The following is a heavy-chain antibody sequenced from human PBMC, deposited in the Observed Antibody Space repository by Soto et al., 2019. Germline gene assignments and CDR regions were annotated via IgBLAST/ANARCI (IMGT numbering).Heavy chain of an antibody. CDR1: GFTFSSYA. V-gene: IGHV3-30-3*01. CDR3: ARDAANYYDSSGYILDY. Sequence: QVQLVESGGGVVQPGRSLRLSCAASGFTFSSYAMHWVRQAPGKGLEWVAVISYDGSNKYYADSVKGRFTISRDNSKNTLYLQMNSLRAEDTAVYYCARDAANYYDSSGYILDYWGQGTLVTVSS. J-gene: IGHJ4*02. D-gene: IGHD3-22*01. CDR2: ISYDGSNK.